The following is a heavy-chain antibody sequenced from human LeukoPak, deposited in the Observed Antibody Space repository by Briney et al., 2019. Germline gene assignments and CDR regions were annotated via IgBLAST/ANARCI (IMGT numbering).Heavy chain of an antibody. D-gene: IGHD3-22*01. V-gene: IGHV3-23*01. CDR3: AKDHYYDSSGYPVYYFDY. Sequence: GSLRLSCAASGFTFSSYAMSWVRQAPGKGLEWVSAISGSGGSTYYADSVKGRFTISRDNSKNTLYLQMNSLRAEDTAVYHCAKDHYYDSSGYPVYYFDYWGQGTLVTVSS. CDR1: GFTFSSYA. J-gene: IGHJ4*02. CDR2: ISGSGGST.